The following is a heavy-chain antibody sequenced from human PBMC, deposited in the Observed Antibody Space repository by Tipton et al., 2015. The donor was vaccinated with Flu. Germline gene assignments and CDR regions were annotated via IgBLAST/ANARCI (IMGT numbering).Heavy chain of an antibody. J-gene: IGHJ4*02. CDR2: ISYDGSNK. V-gene: IGHV3-30-3*01. Sequence: SLRLSCAASGFTFSSYAMHWVRQAPGKGLEWVAVISYDGSNKYYADSVKGRFTISRDNSKNTLYLQMNSLRAEDTAVYYCARGTDDYGFDYWGQGTLVAVSS. CDR3: ARGTDDYGFDY. D-gene: IGHD4-17*01. CDR1: GFTFSSYA.